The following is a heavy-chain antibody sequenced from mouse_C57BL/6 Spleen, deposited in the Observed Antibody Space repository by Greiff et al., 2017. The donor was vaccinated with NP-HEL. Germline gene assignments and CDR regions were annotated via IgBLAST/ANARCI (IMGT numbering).Heavy chain of an antibody. Sequence: VQLKQSGGGLVKPGGSLKLSCAASGFNFSDYGIHWVRPAPEKGLEWVAYISSGSMTIYYADTVKGRFTISRDNAKNTLFLQMTSLRSEDTAMYYCAIYGSSPRWGQGTSVTVSS. CDR2: ISSGSMTI. CDR1: GFNFSDYG. CDR3: AIYGSSPR. V-gene: IGHV5-17*01. D-gene: IGHD1-1*01. J-gene: IGHJ4*01.